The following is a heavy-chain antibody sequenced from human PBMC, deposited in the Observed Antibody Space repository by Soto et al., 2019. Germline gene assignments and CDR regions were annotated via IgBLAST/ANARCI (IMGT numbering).Heavy chain of an antibody. Sequence: QVQLVESGGGVVQPGRSLRLSCAASGFTFSSYGMHWVRQAPGKGLEWVAVIWYDGSNKYYADSVKGRFTISRHNSKNTLYLQMNSLRAEDTAVYYCARVRGAFDIWGQGTMVTVSS. J-gene: IGHJ3*02. CDR3: ARVRGAFDI. CDR2: IWYDGSNK. CDR1: GFTFSSYG. V-gene: IGHV3-33*01.